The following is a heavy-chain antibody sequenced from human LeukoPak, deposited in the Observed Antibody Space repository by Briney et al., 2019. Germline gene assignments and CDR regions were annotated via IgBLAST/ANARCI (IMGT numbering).Heavy chain of an antibody. Sequence: SGGSLRLSCAASGFIFSNYAMHWVRQAPGKGLEWVSSISSSSSYIYYADSVKGRFTISRDNAKNSLYLQMNSLRAEDTAVYYCARDLRSERRRGFDYWGQGTLVTVSS. J-gene: IGHJ4*02. CDR1: GFIFSNYA. CDR3: ARDLRSERRRGFDY. V-gene: IGHV3-21*01. D-gene: IGHD3-10*01. CDR2: ISSSSSYI.